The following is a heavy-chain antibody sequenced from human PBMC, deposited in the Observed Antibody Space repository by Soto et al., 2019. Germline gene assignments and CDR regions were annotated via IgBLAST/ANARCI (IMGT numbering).Heavy chain of an antibody. CDR1: GFTFSSYA. D-gene: IGHD6-13*01. Sequence: QVQLVESGGGVVQPGRSLRLSCAASGFTFSSYAMHWVRQAPGKGLEWVAVISYDGSNKYYADSVKGRFTISRDNSKNTLYLQMNSLRAEDTAVYYCASEGSSSWTFDYWGQGTLVTVSS. V-gene: IGHV3-30-3*01. CDR3: ASEGSSSWTFDY. J-gene: IGHJ4*02. CDR2: ISYDGSNK.